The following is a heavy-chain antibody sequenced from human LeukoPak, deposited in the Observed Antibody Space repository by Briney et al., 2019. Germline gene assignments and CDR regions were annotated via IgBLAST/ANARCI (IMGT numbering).Heavy chain of an antibody. CDR3: ARGMEFLRHHDFWSGSTWFDP. D-gene: IGHD3-3*01. V-gene: IGHV3-11*01. J-gene: IGHJ5*02. CDR1: GFTFSDYY. CDR2: ISSSGSTI. Sequence: GGSLRLSCAASGFTFSDYYMSWIRQAPGKGLEWVSYISSSGSTIYYADSVKGRFTISRDNAKNSLYLQMNSLRAEDTAVYYCARGMEFLRHHDFWSGSTWFDPWGQGTLVTVSS.